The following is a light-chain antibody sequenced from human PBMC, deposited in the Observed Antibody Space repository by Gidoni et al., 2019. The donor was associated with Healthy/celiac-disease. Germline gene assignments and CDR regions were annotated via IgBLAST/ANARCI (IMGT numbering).Light chain of an antibody. V-gene: IGLV3-1*01. Sequence: SYELTQPPSVSVSPGQTASITCPGDNLGDKYACWYQQKPGQSPVLVIYQDSKRPSGIPERCSGSNSGNTATLTISGTQAMDEADYYCQAWDSSTVVFGGGTKLTVL. CDR2: QDS. J-gene: IGLJ2*01. CDR1: NLGDKY. CDR3: QAWDSSTVV.